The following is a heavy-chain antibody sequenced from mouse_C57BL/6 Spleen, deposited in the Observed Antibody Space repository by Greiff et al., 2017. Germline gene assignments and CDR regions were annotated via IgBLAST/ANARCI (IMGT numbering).Heavy chain of an antibody. Sequence: QVQLQQSGPELVKPGASVKISCKASGYAFSSSWMNWVKQRPGKGLEWIGRIYPGDGDTNYNGKFKGKATLTADKSSSTAYMQLSSLTSEDSAVYFCARSRGYEDAGGYYFDYWGQGTTLTVSS. J-gene: IGHJ2*01. CDR3: ARSRGYEDAGGYYFDY. V-gene: IGHV1-82*01. D-gene: IGHD2-2*01. CDR1: GYAFSSSW. CDR2: IYPGDGDT.